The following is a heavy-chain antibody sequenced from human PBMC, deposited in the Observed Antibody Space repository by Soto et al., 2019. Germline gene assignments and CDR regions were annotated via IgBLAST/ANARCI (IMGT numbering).Heavy chain of an antibody. CDR2: INPGAGTT. D-gene: IGHD1-26*01. CDR3: ARGLDNASYSVLNFDL. Sequence: QVQLVQSGAEVKKPGASVKVSCTASGYTLTSHSIHWVRQAPGQGLEWLGLINPGAGTTKDAHNFQGRVTLTTDTSTRTVYMDLSSLKSEDTAVYFCARGLDNASYSVLNFDLWGQGTLVTVSS. V-gene: IGHV1-46*01. J-gene: IGHJ4*02. CDR1: GYTLTSHS.